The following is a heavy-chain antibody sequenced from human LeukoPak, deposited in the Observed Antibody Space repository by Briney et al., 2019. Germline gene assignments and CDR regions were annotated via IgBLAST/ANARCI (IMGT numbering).Heavy chain of an antibody. D-gene: IGHD2-15*01. Sequence: SVKVSCKASGYTFTSYGISWVRQAPGQGLEWMGRIIPILGIANYAQKFRGRVTITADKSTSTAYMELSSLRSEDTAVYYCAGPDDSPYSYYFDYWGQGTLVTVSS. V-gene: IGHV1-69*04. CDR1: GYTFTSYG. CDR3: AGPDDSPYSYYFDY. J-gene: IGHJ4*02. CDR2: IIPILGIA.